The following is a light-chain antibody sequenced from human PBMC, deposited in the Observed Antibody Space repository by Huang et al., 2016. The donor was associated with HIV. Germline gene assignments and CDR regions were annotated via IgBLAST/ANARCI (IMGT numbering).Light chain of an antibody. J-gene: IGKJ2*01. CDR2: DVS. CDR3: MQSTHLHT. CDR1: QSLLHSDGKTY. Sequence: IVMTQTPLSLSVTPGRPATISCKSKQSLLHSDGKTYLYWYLQRPGQSPQVLIYDVSSRFSGVPDRFRGSGSVTDFTLKISRVEAGDVGIYYCMQSTHLHTFGQGTKLEIK. V-gene: IGKV2-29*02.